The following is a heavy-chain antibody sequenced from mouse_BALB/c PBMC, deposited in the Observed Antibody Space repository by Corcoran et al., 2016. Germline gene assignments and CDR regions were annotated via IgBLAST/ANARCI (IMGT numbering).Heavy chain of an antibody. CDR1: GYTFTNYG. J-gene: IGHJ2*01. CDR2: INTYTGEP. CDR3: AREGTARADFDY. Sequence: QIQLVQSGPELKKPGETVKISCKASGYTFTNYGMNWVKRAPGKGLKWMGWINTYTGEPTYADDFKGRFAFSLETSASTAYLQINNLKNEDMATYFCAREGTARADFDYWGQGTTLTVSS. D-gene: IGHD3-2*01. V-gene: IGHV9-1*02.